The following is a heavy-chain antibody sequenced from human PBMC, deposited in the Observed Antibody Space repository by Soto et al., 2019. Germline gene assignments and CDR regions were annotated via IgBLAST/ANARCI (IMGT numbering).Heavy chain of an antibody. CDR1: GASVNSGGYF. CDR2: IYYRGDT. V-gene: IGHV4-31*03. D-gene: IGHD1-26*01. J-gene: IGHJ4*02. Sequence: QVQLQESGPGLVKPSQTLSLTCTVSGASVNSGGYFWNWIRQHPGKGLEWVGYIYYRGDTHYNPSLKSRLTISLDTSQNQFSLKLSSVTAAETAVYYCARSIVPIAAPRFDYWGQGTLVTVSS. CDR3: ARSIVPIAAPRFDY.